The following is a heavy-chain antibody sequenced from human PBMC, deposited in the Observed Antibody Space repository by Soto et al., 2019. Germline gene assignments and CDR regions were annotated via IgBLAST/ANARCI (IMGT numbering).Heavy chain of an antibody. CDR2: VYYSGSA. CDR1: GGSMSSSTFS. J-gene: IGHJ5*02. CDR3: ATSADNWFDP. V-gene: IGHV4-39*02. Sequence: SETLSLTCSVSGGSMSSSTFSWGWIRQPPGKGLEWIGSVYYSGSAYYNSSLKTRVTMSVDLSKNHFSLRLSSVTAADTAVYYCATSADNWFDPWGQGTLVTVSS.